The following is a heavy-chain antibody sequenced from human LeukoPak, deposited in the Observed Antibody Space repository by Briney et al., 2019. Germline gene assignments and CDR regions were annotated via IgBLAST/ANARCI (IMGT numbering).Heavy chain of an antibody. D-gene: IGHD3-10*01. Sequence: PGGSLRLSCAVSGFTVSSNYMSWVRQTPGKGLEWVSVIYSGGTTYYADSVKGRFTVSRDNSKNTLYLQMNSLRAEDTAVYYCAKDRGGDIWGQGTMVTVSS. CDR2: IYSGGTT. V-gene: IGHV3-53*01. CDR3: AKDRGGDI. CDR1: GFTVSSNY. J-gene: IGHJ3*02.